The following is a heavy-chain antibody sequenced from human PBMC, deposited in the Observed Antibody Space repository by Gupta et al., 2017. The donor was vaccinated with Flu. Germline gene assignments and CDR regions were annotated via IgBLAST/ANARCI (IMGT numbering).Heavy chain of an antibody. Sequence: EVQLLESGGGLVKPGGSLRLSCAVSGFTFSSFNMNWDRQAPGKGLEWVSSISSSSSYIYYADSVKGRFTVSRDNSKNSLYLHMNSVRVEDAAVYYCVRDWSTTWQRGNYFDYWGQGTLVSVSS. CDR2: ISSSSSYI. D-gene: IGHD6-25*01. CDR1: GFTFSSFN. CDR3: VRDWSTTWQRGNYFDY. J-gene: IGHJ4*02. V-gene: IGHV3-21*02.